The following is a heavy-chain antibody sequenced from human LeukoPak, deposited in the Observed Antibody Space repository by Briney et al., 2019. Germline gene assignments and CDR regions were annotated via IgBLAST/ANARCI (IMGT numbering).Heavy chain of an antibody. CDR2: VNTNTGNP. D-gene: IGHD6-13*01. CDR1: GYTFTNYA. CDR3: ARERRSSSPGEQQLVRAFDI. J-gene: IGHJ3*02. Sequence: ASVKVSCKASGYTFTNYAMNWVRQAPGQGLEWMGWVNTNTGNPTYAQGFTGRFVFSLDTSVSTAYLQISSLKAEDTAMYYCARERRSSSPGEQQLVRAFDIWGQGTMVTVSS. V-gene: IGHV7-4-1*02.